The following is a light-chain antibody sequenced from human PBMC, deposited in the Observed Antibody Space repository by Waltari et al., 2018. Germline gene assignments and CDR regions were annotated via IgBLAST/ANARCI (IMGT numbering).Light chain of an antibody. CDR3: HQYNNWPRT. CDR2: GAS. J-gene: IGKJ1*01. V-gene: IGKV3-15*01. CDR1: QSVGIN. Sequence: EIVMTQSPATLSVSPGERVTLSCRASQSVGINFAWYQHKPGQVPRLFIYGASTTATGFPARFSGSGSGTEFTLTISSLQSEDFAVYYCHQYNNWPRTFGQGTKVEIK.